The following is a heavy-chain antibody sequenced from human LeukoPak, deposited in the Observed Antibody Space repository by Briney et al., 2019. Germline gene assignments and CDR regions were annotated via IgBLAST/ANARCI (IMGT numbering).Heavy chain of an antibody. D-gene: IGHD6-13*01. V-gene: IGHV1-69*05. CDR3: ASGPYSSSWYNWFDA. Sequence: GASVKVSCKASGGTFSSYAISWVRQAPGQGLEWMGGIIPIFGTANYAQKFQGRVTITTDESTSTAYMELSSLRSEDTAVYYCASGPYSSSWYNWFDACGQGTLVTVSS. CDR1: GGTFSSYA. J-gene: IGHJ5*02. CDR2: IIPIFGTA.